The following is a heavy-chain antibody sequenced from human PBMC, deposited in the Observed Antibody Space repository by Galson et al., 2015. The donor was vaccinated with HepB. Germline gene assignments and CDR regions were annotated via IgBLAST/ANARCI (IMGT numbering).Heavy chain of an antibody. CDR3: TRVRHLARGMDV. D-gene: IGHD5-12*01. Sequence: CAISGDSVSTNIVAWNWIRQSPSRGLEWLGRTYYRSKWYNDYADSVQSRITINTDTSRNQFSLQLNSVTPEDTGVYYCTRVRHLARGMDVWGQGTTVTVSS. V-gene: IGHV6-1*01. CDR2: TYYRSKWYN. J-gene: IGHJ6*02. CDR1: GDSVSTNIVA.